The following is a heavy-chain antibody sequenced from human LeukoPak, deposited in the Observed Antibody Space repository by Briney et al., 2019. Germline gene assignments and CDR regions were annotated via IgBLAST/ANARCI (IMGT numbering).Heavy chain of an antibody. V-gene: IGHV4-59*01. D-gene: IGHD3-22*01. J-gene: IGHJ3*02. CDR2: IYYSGST. CDR3: ASQADYYDSSGYYYGDYAFDI. Sequence: SETLSLTCTVSGGSISSYYWSWIRQPPGKGLEWIGYIYYSGSTNYNPSLKSRVTISVDTSKNQFSLKLSSVTAADTAVYYCASQADYYDSSGYYYGDYAFDIWGQGTMVTVSS. CDR1: GGSISSYY.